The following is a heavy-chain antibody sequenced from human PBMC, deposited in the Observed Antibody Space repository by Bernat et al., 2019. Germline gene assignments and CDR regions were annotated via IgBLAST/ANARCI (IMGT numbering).Heavy chain of an antibody. CDR1: GYTFTGYY. Sequence: QVQLVQSGAEVKKPGASVKVSCKASGYTFTGYYMHWVRQAPGQGLEWTGWINPNSGGTIYAQKFQGRVTMTRDTSISTAYMELSRLRSDDTAVYYCARAYSSGWYRHDYWGQGTLVTVSS. J-gene: IGHJ4*02. CDR2: INPNSGGT. V-gene: IGHV1-2*02. D-gene: IGHD6-19*01. CDR3: ARAYSSGWYRHDY.